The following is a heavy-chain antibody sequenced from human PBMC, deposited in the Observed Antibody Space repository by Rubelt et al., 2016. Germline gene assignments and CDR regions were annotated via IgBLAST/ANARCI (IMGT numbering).Heavy chain of an antibody. CDR3: AHTTASRNYAMDV. J-gene: IGHJ6*02. CDR1: GYSLSTSGVG. V-gene: IGHV2-5*02. CDR2: IYWDDDK. Sequence: QITLKESSPTLVKPTQTLTLTCTFSGYSLSTSGVGVGWIRQPPGKALEWLALIYWDDDKRYRPSLKSRLTITKGTSKNQVVLTMTNMDPMYTATYDGAHTTASRNYAMDVWGQGTTVTVSS.